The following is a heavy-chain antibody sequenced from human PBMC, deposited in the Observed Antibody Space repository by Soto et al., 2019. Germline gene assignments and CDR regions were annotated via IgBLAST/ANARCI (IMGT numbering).Heavy chain of an antibody. J-gene: IGHJ4*02. CDR2: ISAYNGNT. Sequence: QVQLVQSGAEVKKPGASVKVSCKASGYTFTSYGISWVRQAPGQGLEWMGWISAYNGNTNYAQKLQGRVTMTTDTAXITAYMELRSLRSDDTAVYYCARSPPRGIAVAGADYWGQGTLVTVSS. CDR1: GYTFTSYG. D-gene: IGHD6-19*01. CDR3: ARSPPRGIAVAGADY. V-gene: IGHV1-18*01.